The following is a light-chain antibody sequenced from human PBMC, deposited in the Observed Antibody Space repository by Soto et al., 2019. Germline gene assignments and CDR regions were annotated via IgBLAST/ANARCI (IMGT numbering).Light chain of an antibody. CDR2: EAS. CDR3: QQYHSLPFT. V-gene: IGKV1-33*01. J-gene: IGKJ3*01. Sequence: DIQMTQSPSSLSASVGDRITITCQASQDISKYLIWYQQTPGKAPKFLIYEASNFERGVPSRFSGSGSGTDFTFTINSLQPEDIATYYCQQYHSLPFTFGPGTKLDIK. CDR1: QDISKY.